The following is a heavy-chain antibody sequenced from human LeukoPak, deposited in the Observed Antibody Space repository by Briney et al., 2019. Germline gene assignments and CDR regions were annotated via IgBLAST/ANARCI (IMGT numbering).Heavy chain of an antibody. CDR2: ISYDGSNK. CDR3: ARDRATVITPNYYYYYGMDV. Sequence: GGSLRLSCAASGFTFSIYSMHWVRQAPDKGLEWVAVISYDGSNKNYADSVKGRFTISRDNSKNTLYLQMNSLRGEDTAVYYCARDRATVITPNYYYYYGMDVWGQGTTVTVSS. CDR1: GFTFSIYS. V-gene: IGHV3-30-3*01. J-gene: IGHJ6*02. D-gene: IGHD4-11*01.